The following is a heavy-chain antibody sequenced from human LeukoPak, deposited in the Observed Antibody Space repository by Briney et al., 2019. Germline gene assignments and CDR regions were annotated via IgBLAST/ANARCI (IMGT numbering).Heavy chain of an antibody. CDR2: INHSGST. D-gene: IGHD7-27*01. CDR3: ARDSVTGDLSR. J-gene: IGHJ4*02. Sequence: SETLSLTCAVYGGSFSGYYWSWIRQPPGKGLEWIGEINHSGSTNYNPSLKSRVTISVDTSKNQFSLKLSSVTAADTAVYYCARDSVTGDLSRWGQGTLVTVSS. CDR1: GGSFSGYY. V-gene: IGHV4-34*01.